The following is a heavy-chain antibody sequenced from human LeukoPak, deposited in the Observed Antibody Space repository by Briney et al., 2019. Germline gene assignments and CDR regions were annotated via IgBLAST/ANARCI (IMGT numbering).Heavy chain of an antibody. J-gene: IGHJ5*02. D-gene: IGHD6-6*01. V-gene: IGHV4-61*02. CDR3: ARGLATRPDWFDP. CDR2: IHTRGSA. Sequence: PSQTLSLTCTLSVGSLSSGTFYWSWIRQPAGKGLEWIGRIHTRGSANSNPSLKSPVTISVDTSKNQLSLNLTSVTAADTAVYYCARGLATRPDWFDPWGQGTLVTVSS. CDR1: VGSLSSGTFY.